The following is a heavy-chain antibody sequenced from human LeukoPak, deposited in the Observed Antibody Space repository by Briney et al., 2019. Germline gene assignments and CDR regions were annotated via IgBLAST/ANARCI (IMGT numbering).Heavy chain of an antibody. D-gene: IGHD3-3*01. CDR3: ASGVDSRKTGY. CDR1: DGSISSYY. J-gene: IGHJ4*02. CDR2: MSKSGST. V-gene: IGHV4-59*08. Sequence: SETLSLTCSVSDGSISSYYWNWIRQPPGKGLEWIGYMSKSGSTNYNPSLKRRVTISVDTSKSQFSLKLRSVTAADTAVYYCASGVDSRKTGYWGQGTLVTVSS.